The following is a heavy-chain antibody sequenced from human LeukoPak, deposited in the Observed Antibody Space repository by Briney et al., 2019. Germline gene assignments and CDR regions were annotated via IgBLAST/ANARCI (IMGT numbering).Heavy chain of an antibody. V-gene: IGHV3-48*04. D-gene: IGHD3-16*02. CDR1: GFTFSSCS. Sequence: GGSLRLSCAASGFTFSSCSMNWVRQAPGKGLEWVSYISSSSSTIYYADSVKGRFTISRDNAKNSLYLQMNSLRAEDTAVYYCAREDTQYDYVWGSYRYVDYWGQGTLVTVSS. J-gene: IGHJ4*02. CDR2: ISSSSSTI. CDR3: AREDTQYDYVWGSYRYVDY.